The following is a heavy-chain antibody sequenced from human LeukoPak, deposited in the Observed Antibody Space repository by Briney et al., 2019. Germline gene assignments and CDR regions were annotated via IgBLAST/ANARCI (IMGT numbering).Heavy chain of an antibody. CDR1: GGSISSYY. J-gene: IGHJ4*02. V-gene: IGHV4-59*01. CDR3: ARDLGPYYYGSGSYFDY. D-gene: IGHD3-10*01. CDR2: IYYSGST. Sequence: SETLSLTCTVSGGSISSYYWSWIRQPPGKGLEWIGYIYYSGSTNYNPSLKSRVTISVDTSKNQFSLKLSSVTAADTAVYYCARDLGPYYYGSGSYFDYWGRGTLVTVSS.